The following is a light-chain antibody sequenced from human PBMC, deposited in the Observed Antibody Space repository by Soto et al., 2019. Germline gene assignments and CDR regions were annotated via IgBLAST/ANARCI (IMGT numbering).Light chain of an antibody. CDR1: PSISSD. Sequence: EIVLTQSPATLSLSPGERATVSCRASPSISSDLAWYQQKPGQAPRLLIYDASNSATGIPARFSGSGSGTDFTLTISSLEPEEFAVYYCQQRNSWPRTFGQGTKVEVK. J-gene: IGKJ1*01. V-gene: IGKV3-11*01. CDR3: QQRNSWPRT. CDR2: DAS.